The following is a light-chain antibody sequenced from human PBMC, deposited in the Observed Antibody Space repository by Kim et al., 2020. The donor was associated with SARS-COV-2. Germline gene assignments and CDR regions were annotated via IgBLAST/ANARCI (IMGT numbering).Light chain of an antibody. J-gene: IGKJ1*01. CDR1: QSVSSNY. Sequence: EIVLTQSPGTLSLSPGEGATLSCRASQSVSSNYLAWYQQRPGQAPRLLIYVASRRAPGIPDRFSGSGSGADFTLTISRLEPEDFAVYYCHQYGDSPETFGQGTKVEIK. V-gene: IGKV3-20*01. CDR3: HQYGDSPET. CDR2: VAS.